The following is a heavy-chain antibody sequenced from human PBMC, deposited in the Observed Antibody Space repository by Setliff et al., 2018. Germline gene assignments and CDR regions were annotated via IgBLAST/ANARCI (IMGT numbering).Heavy chain of an antibody. CDR1: GGIFNSFS. CDR2: IIPLFETA. Sequence: ASVKVSCKASGGIFNSFSITWVRQAPGQGLEWMGRIIPLFETANYVEKFQGRVTITADKSTSTAYMGLSRLTSEDTAVYYCALEYSNSSPTVYYYMDVWGKGTTVTVS. CDR3: ALEYSNSSPTVYYYMDV. D-gene: IGHD6-6*01. J-gene: IGHJ6*03. V-gene: IGHV1-69*06.